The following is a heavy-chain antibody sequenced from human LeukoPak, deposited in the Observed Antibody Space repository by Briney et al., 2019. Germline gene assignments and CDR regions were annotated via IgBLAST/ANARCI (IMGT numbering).Heavy chain of an antibody. V-gene: IGHV4-38-2*02. CDR2: IYHSGST. CDR1: GYSISSGYY. D-gene: IGHD3-16*02. CDR3: ASEFAGSAYDYVWGSYRPLNYFDY. Sequence: SETLSLTCTVSGYSISSGYYWGWIRPPPGKGLEWIVSIYHSGSTYYNPSLKSRVTISVDTSKNQFSLKLSSVTAADTAVYYCASEFAGSAYDYVWGSYRPLNYFDYWGQGTLVTVSS. J-gene: IGHJ4*02.